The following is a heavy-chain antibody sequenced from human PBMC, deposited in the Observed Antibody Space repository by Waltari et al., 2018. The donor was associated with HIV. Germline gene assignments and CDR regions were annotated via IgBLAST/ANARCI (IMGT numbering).Heavy chain of an antibody. J-gene: IGHJ2*01. CDR1: GGSFRGYY. Sequence: QVQLQQWGTGLLKPSETLSLTCAVYGGSFRGYYWSWIRQSPGKGLGWIGEINHSGNTNYNPSLKSRVTISVDTSKNQFSLKLSSVTAADTAVYYCAGAVVVTAMHYWYFDLWGRGTLVTVSS. V-gene: IGHV4-34*01. CDR2: INHSGNT. CDR3: AGAVVVTAMHYWYFDL. D-gene: IGHD2-21*02.